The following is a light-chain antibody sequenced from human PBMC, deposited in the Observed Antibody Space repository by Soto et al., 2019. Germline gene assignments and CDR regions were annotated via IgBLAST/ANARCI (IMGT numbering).Light chain of an antibody. V-gene: IGKV3-11*01. CDR3: QQYNNWPQKT. CDR2: DAS. J-gene: IGKJ1*01. Sequence: EVVLTQSPATLSLSPGERATLSCRASQTVYIYLAWYQQKPGQAPRPLIYDASNRATGIPARFSGSGSGTEFTLTISSLQSEDFAVYYCQQYNNWPQKTFGQGTKVDIK. CDR1: QTVYIY.